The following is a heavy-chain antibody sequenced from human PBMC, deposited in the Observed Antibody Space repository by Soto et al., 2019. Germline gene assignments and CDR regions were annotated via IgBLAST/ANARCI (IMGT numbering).Heavy chain of an antibody. J-gene: IGHJ4*02. V-gene: IGHV4-39*01. D-gene: IGHD2-15*01. CDR1: GGSIYRSGYY. Sequence: SETLSLTCTVSGGSIYRSGYYWGWIRQPPGRGLEWIGNIDYNGITYSNPSLKSRVTISRDTSKNQFSLKLTSVTAADTALYYCGKVLVGATGHTDSDSWGPGTLVTVSS. CDR2: IDYNGIT. CDR3: GKVLVGATGHTDSDS.